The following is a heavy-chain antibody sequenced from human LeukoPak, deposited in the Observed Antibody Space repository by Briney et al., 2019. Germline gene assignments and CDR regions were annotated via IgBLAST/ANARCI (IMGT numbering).Heavy chain of an antibody. V-gene: IGHV3-11*01. CDR3: ARDGPSYYDFWSGRRDFDY. J-gene: IGHJ4*02. CDR1: GFTFSDYY. D-gene: IGHD3-3*01. CDR2: ISSSGSTI. Sequence: GGSLRLSCAASGFTFSDYYMSWIRQAPGKGLEWVSYISSSGSTIYYADSVKGRFTISRDNAKNSLYLQMNSLRAEDTALYYCARDGPSYYDFWSGRRDFDYWGQGTLVTVSS.